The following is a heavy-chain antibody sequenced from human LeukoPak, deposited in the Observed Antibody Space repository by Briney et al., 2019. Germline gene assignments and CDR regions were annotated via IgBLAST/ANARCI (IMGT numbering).Heavy chain of an antibody. V-gene: IGHV1-18*04. J-gene: IGHJ4*02. CDR3: ARIGGNFDFFFDY. CDR1: FYTFTNFG. CDR2: INTYSGNT. D-gene: IGHD4-23*01. Sequence: ASVKVSCKASFYTFTNFGITWVRQAPGQGLEWLGWINTYSGNTQHPQKFQGRVTMTTDKSTNTVNMELKNLKFDDTAVYYCARIGGNFDFFFDYWGQGTLITVSS.